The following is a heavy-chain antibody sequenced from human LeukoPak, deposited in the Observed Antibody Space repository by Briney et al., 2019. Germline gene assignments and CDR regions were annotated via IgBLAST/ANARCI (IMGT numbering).Heavy chain of an antibody. D-gene: IGHD1-26*01. CDR1: GFTFSFYG. V-gene: IGHV3-66*01. J-gene: IGHJ3*02. CDR3: ARDGVGATSAFDI. Sequence: GGSLRLSCAVSGFTFSFYGMSWVRQAPGKGLEWVSVIYSGGSTYYADSVKGRFTISRDNSKNTLYLQMNSLRAEDTAVYYCARDGVGATSAFDIWGQGTMVTVSS. CDR2: IYSGGST.